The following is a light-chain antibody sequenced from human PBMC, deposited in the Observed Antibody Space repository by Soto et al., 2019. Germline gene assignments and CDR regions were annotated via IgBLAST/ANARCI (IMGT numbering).Light chain of an antibody. J-gene: IGLJ3*02. CDR2: STN. Sequence: QAVVTQEPSFSVSPGGTVTLTCGLSSASVSTSYYPSWYQQTPGQAPRTLIYSTNTRSSGVPDRFSGSILGNKAALTITGAQADDESDYYCMLYMGSGPNWVFGGGTKLTVL. CDR1: SASVSTSYY. V-gene: IGLV8-61*01. CDR3: MLYMGSGPNWV.